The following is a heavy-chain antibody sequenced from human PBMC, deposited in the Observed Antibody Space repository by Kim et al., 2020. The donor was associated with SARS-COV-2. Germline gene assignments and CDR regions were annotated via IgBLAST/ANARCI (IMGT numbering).Heavy chain of an antibody. V-gene: IGHV3-21*01. Sequence: GGSLRLSCAASRFTFSSYSMNWVRQTPGKGLEWVSSISSSGYYIYYADSVKGRFIISRDNAKNSLYLQMNSLRAEDTAVYYCARDGYSDSSGYYFDDAF. CDR1: RFTFSSYS. CDR2: ISSSGYYI. CDR3: ARDGYSDSSGYYFDDAF. J-gene: IGHJ3*01. D-gene: IGHD3-22*01.